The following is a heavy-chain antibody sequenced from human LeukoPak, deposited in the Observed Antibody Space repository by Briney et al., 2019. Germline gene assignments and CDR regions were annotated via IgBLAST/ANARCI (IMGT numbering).Heavy chain of an antibody. D-gene: IGHD1-26*01. CDR1: GFTFTNAW. J-gene: IGHJ4*02. CDR3: TTIHRGRYCNV. Sequence: GGSLRLSCAAAGFTFTNAWMTWVRQAPGRGLEWVGLIKSKYDGGTIDYAAPVKGRFTISRDDSRDTLYLQMDSLKTEDTATYFCTTIHRGRYCNVWGQGTLVTVSS. V-gene: IGHV3-15*01. CDR2: IKSKYDGGTI.